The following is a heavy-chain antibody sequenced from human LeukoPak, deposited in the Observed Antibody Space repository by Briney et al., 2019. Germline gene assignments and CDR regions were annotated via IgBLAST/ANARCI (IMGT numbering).Heavy chain of an antibody. Sequence: GGSLRLSCAASGFTFSTYWMNWVRQAPGKGREWVANINQDGSEKHCVDSVKGRFTTSRDNAKNSLYLQMNSLSADDTAIYYCARGTSMPAATNRVVDYWGQGTLVTVSS. D-gene: IGHD6-13*01. CDR2: INQDGSEK. CDR3: ARGTSMPAATNRVVDY. J-gene: IGHJ4*02. CDR1: GFTFSTYW. V-gene: IGHV3-7*01.